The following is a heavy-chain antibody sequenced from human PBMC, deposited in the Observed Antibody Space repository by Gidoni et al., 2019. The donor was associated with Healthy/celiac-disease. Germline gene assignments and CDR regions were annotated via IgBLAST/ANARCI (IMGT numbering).Heavy chain of an antibody. D-gene: IGHD5-12*01. CDR3: AKDGGDSGYPYYFDY. Sequence: QAPGKGLEWVSRISWDGGSTYYADSVKGRFTISRDNSKNSLYLQMNSLRAEDTALYYCAKDGGDSGYPYYFDYWGQGTLVTVSS. J-gene: IGHJ4*02. V-gene: IGHV3-43D*03. CDR2: ISWDGGST.